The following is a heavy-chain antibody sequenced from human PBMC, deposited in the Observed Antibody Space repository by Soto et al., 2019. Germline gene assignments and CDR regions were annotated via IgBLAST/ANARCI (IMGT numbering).Heavy chain of an antibody. Sequence: QVQLVESGGGVVQPGRSLRLSCEASGFTFSSYAMHWVRQAPGKGLEWVAVISYDGSNKYDADSVKGRFTISRENSKNTLYLQMNSLRAEDTAVYYCARDRRYSYGSRYYYYYGMDVWGQGTTVTVSS. CDR1: GFTFSSYA. D-gene: IGHD5-18*01. V-gene: IGHV3-30-3*01. CDR2: ISYDGSNK. CDR3: ARDRRYSYGSRYYYYYGMDV. J-gene: IGHJ6*02.